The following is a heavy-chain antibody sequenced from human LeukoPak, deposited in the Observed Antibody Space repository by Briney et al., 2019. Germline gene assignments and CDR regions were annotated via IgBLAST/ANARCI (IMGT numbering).Heavy chain of an antibody. D-gene: IGHD6-19*01. CDR3: AKDRIAVTGILCDY. CDR1: GFTFYSHA. V-gene: IGHV3-23*01. Sequence: PGGSLRLSCAASGFTFYSHAMTWVRQAPGKGLEWVASISGSGISTYYADSVKGRFTISRDNAGDTVSLEMNSLRAEDTAVCYCAKDRIAVTGILCDYWGQGTLVTVSS. J-gene: IGHJ4*02. CDR2: ISGSGIST.